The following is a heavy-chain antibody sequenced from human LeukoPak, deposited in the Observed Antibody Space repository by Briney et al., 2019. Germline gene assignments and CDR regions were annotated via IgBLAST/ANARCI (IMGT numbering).Heavy chain of an antibody. CDR2: VHYSGST. Sequence: SETLSLTCTVSGGSISPYYWTWSRQPPGKGLEWIGYVHYSGSTKYNPSLKSRVTISLDTSKNQFSLKLSSVTAADTAVYYCARGSMSGYWYFDLWGRGTLVTVSS. CDR3: ARGSMSGYWYFDL. CDR1: GGSISPYY. V-gene: IGHV4-59*12. D-gene: IGHD3-10*02. J-gene: IGHJ2*01.